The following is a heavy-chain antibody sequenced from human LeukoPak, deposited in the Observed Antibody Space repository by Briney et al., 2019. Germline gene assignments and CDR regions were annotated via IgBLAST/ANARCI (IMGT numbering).Heavy chain of an antibody. CDR3: ARAENYRSYWFDP. V-gene: IGHV4-31*03. CDR2: IYYSGST. CDR1: GGSISSGGYY. Sequence: TSETLSLTCTVSGGSISSGGYYRSWIRQHPGKGLEWIGYIYYSGSTYYNPSLKSRVTISVDTSKNQFSLKLSSVTAADTAVYYCARAENYRSYWFDPWGQGTLVTVSS. D-gene: IGHD1-7*01. J-gene: IGHJ5*02.